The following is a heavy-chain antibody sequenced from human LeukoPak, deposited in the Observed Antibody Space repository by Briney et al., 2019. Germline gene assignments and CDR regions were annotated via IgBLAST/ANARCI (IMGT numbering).Heavy chain of an antibody. CDR1: GFTFSSYG. CDR2: ISYDGSNK. J-gene: IGHJ4*02. D-gene: IGHD3-22*01. CDR3: AKDDYYDSSGPVDY. V-gene: IGHV3-30*18. Sequence: GRSLRLSCAASGFTFSSYGMHWVRQAPGKGLEWVAVISYDGSNKYYADSVKGRFTISRDNSKNTLYLQMNSLRAEDTAVYYCAKDDYYDSSGPVDYWGQGTLVTVSS.